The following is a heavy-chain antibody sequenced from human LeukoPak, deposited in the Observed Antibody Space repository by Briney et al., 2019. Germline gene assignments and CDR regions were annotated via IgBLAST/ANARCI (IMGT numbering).Heavy chain of an antibody. V-gene: IGHV3-30*02. Sequence: GGSLRLSCAASGLTFSNYGMHWVRQAPGKGLEWVAFIQFDGGDIFYTDSVKGRFTISRDNSKNTLFLQMNSLRAEDTAVYYCANGNGNYWGQGTLVTVSS. J-gene: IGHJ4*02. D-gene: IGHD2-8*01. CDR1: GLTFSNYG. CDR2: IQFDGGDI. CDR3: ANGNGNY.